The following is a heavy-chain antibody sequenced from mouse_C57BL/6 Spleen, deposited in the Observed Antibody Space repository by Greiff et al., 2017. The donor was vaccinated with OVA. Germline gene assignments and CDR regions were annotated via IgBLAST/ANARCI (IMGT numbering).Heavy chain of an antibody. V-gene: IGHV6-3*01. D-gene: IGHD1-1*01. Sequence: EVKLEESGGGLVQPGGSMKLSCVASGFTFSNYWMNWVRQSPEKGLEWGAQIRLKSDNYATHYAESVKGRFTISRDDSKSSVYLQMNNLSAEDTGIYYCTGGGYGSSFYYAMDYWGQGTSVTVSS. CDR1: GFTFSNYW. J-gene: IGHJ4*01. CDR3: TGGGYGSSFYYAMDY. CDR2: IRLKSDNYAT.